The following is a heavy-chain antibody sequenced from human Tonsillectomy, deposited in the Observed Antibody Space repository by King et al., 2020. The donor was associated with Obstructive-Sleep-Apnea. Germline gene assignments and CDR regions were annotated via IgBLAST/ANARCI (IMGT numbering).Heavy chain of an antibody. D-gene: IGHD3-22*01. CDR1: GFTFSSYA. CDR3: AKIPPEYYDSSGYSYYGMDV. CDR2: ISSSGGST. V-gene: IGHV3-23*04. Sequence: VQLVESGGGLVQPGGSLRISCAASGFTFSSYAMSWVRQAPGRGLEWVSGISSSGGSTYYADSVKGRFTISRDNSQNTLFLQMNSLRAEDTAVYYCAKIPPEYYDSSGYSYYGMDVWGQGTTVTVSS. J-gene: IGHJ6*02.